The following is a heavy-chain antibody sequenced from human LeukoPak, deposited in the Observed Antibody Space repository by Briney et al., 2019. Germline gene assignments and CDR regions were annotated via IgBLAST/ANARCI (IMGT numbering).Heavy chain of an antibody. Sequence: PGGSLRLSCAASGFTFSSYAMSWVRQAPGKGLEWVSAISGSGSTIYYADSVKGRFTISRDNAKNSLYLQMNSLRAEDTAVYHCARDGTTVITNYYYGMDVWGQGTTVTVSS. D-gene: IGHD4-17*01. J-gene: IGHJ6*02. CDR1: GFTFSSYA. CDR2: ISGSGSTI. CDR3: ARDGTTVITNYYYGMDV. V-gene: IGHV3-23*01.